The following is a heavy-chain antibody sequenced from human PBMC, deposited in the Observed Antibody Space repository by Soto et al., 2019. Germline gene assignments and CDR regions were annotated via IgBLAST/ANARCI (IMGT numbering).Heavy chain of an antibody. V-gene: IGHV4-4*02. CDR2: INHSGST. CDR3: ARDKITGLFDY. CDR1: GGSIRSNNW. Sequence: PSETLSLTCAVSGGSIRSNNWWTWVRQPPGTGLEWIGEINHSGSTNYNPSLKSRVTISVDTSKNQFSLKLTSVTAADTAVYYCARDKITGLFDYWGQGTLVTVSS. J-gene: IGHJ4*02. D-gene: IGHD2-8*02.